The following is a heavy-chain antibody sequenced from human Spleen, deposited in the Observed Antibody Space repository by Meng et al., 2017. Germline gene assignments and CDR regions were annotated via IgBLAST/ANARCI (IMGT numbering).Heavy chain of an antibody. V-gene: IGHV3-38-3*01. CDR3: ATWAVQDSSSGKAFDI. D-gene: IGHD6-13*01. CDR1: GLTVSSNE. CDR2: VSGDCT. J-gene: IGHJ3*02. Sequence: GESLKISCAASGLTVSSNEMSWVRQAPGKGLEWVSSVSGDCTYYADSGKGRFTISRDNSKNTLHLQMNSLRSEDTAVYYCATWAVQDSSSGKAFDIWGQGTMVTVSS.